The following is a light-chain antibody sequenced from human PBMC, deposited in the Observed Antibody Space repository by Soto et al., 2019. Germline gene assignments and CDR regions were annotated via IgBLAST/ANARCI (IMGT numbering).Light chain of an antibody. Sequence: QPVLTQPASVSGSPGQSITISCTGTSSDVGGYNYVSWYQQHPGRAPKLLIYDVSDRPSGVSNRFSGSKSGNTASLTISGLQAEDEADYYCTSYTISSTVFGTGTKLTVL. CDR3: TSYTISSTV. CDR2: DVS. J-gene: IGLJ1*01. CDR1: SSDVGGYNY. V-gene: IGLV2-14*01.